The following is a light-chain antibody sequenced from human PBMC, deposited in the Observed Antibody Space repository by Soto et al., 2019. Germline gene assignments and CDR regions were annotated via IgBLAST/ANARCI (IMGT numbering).Light chain of an antibody. V-gene: IGKV1-5*03. J-gene: IGKJ1*01. CDR2: EAS. Sequence: DIQMTQSPSSLSASVGDRVTISCRASQYTSSWLTWYQHTPGKAPKLLIYEASTLQSGVPSRFSGSGSGTEFTLIISRLQPDDFATYFCQQYNTDSRLWTFGQGTTGDIK. CDR3: QQYNTDSRLWT. CDR1: QYTSSW.